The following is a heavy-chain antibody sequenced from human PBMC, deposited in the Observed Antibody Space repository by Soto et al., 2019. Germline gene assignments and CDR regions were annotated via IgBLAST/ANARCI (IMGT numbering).Heavy chain of an antibody. D-gene: IGHD3-22*01. CDR2: IDPSQSYF. V-gene: IGHV5-10-1*01. J-gene: IGHJ4*02. CDR3: ARQIYDSDTGPNFQYYFDS. CDR1: GYSLTTHW. Sequence: PGASLKISCEGSGYSLTTHWINWVRQMPGKGLEWMGRIDPSQSYFNYNPSFQGHVTISADKSTSKAYLQWNSLEASDTAIYYCARQIYDSDTGPNFQYYFDSWGQGTPVTVSS.